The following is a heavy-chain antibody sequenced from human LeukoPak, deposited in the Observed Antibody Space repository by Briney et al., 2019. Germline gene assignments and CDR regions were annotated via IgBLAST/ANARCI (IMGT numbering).Heavy chain of an antibody. J-gene: IGHJ4*02. Sequence: GGSLRLSCSASGFTFSSYAMSWVRQAPGKGLELVSAIGGSEGSTYYADSVKGRFTISRDNSKNTLYLQMSSLRAEDTGVYYCAKGLRGRGYYYDSSGFSFDYWGQGTLVTVSS. D-gene: IGHD3-22*01. V-gene: IGHV3-23*01. CDR3: AKGLRGRGYYYDSSGFSFDY. CDR1: GFTFSSYA. CDR2: IGGSEGST.